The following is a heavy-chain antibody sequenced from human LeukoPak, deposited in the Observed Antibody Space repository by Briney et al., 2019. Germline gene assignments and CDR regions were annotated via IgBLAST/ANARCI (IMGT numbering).Heavy chain of an antibody. D-gene: IGHD1-26*01. CDR1: GGSISSYY. CDR2: IYYSGST. V-gene: IGHV4-59*01. Sequence: SETLSLTCTVSGGSISSYYWSWIRQPPGKGLEWIGYIYYSGSTNYNPSLKSRVTISVDMSKNQFSLKLSSVTAADTAVYYCARGGWELLGRFDPWGQGTLVTVSS. CDR3: ARGGWELLGRFDP. J-gene: IGHJ5*02.